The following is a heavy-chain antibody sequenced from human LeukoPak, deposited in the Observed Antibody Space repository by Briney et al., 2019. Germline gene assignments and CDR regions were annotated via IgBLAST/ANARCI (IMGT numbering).Heavy chain of an antibody. J-gene: IGHJ4*02. V-gene: IGHV3-23*01. D-gene: IGHD2-21*02. CDR1: GFTFSTFA. CDR3: TLADGGDTGDY. CDR2: VGGSGGLT. Sequence: GGSLRLSCAASGFTFSTFALSWVRQAPGKGLEWVSAVGGSGGLTYYADSVRGRFTIPRDNSKNTLYLEMNSLRVEDTGVYYCTLADGGDTGDYWGQGTLVTVSS.